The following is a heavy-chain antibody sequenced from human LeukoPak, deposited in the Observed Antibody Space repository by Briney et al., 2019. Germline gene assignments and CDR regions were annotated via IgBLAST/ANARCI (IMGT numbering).Heavy chain of an antibody. CDR3: AKDAAGPEY. J-gene: IGHJ4*02. V-gene: IGHV3-23*01. Sequence: PGGSLRLSCAGSGFIFSQFWMQWVRQVPGKGLDWVSGISASGGDTWYPDSVKGRFTISRDNSKNTLFLQMSSLRVEDTAMYYCAKDAAGPEYWGQGTLVTVSS. D-gene: IGHD6-13*01. CDR2: ISASGGDT. CDR1: GFIFSQFW.